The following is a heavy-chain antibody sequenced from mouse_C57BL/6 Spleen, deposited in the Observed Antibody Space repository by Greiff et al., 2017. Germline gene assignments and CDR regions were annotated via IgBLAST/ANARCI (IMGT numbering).Heavy chain of an antibody. D-gene: IGHD1-1*01. V-gene: IGHV5-6*01. CDR2: ISSGGSYT. Sequence: EVQLVESGGDLVKPGGSLKLSCAASGFTFSSYGMSWVRQTPDKRLEWVATISSGGSYTYYPDSVKGRFTISRDNAKNTLYLQMSSLKSEDTAMYYCARQGGTVVAAYYAMDYWGQGTSVTVSS. CDR3: ARQGGTVVAAYYAMDY. J-gene: IGHJ4*01. CDR1: GFTFSSYG.